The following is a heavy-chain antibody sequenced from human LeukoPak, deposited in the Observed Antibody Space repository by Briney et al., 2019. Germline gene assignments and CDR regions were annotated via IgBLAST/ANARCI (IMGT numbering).Heavy chain of an antibody. CDR3: AIDRSVDYFDY. Sequence: GGSLRLSCAASGFTFSNYGMHWVRQTPGKGLEWVAVIWYDGSNKDYGDSVKGRFTISRDNSKNTLYLQINSLRAEDTAVYYCAIDRSVDYFDYWGQGTLVTVSS. CDR2: IWYDGSNK. V-gene: IGHV3-33*01. D-gene: IGHD3-3*01. CDR1: GFTFSNYG. J-gene: IGHJ4*02.